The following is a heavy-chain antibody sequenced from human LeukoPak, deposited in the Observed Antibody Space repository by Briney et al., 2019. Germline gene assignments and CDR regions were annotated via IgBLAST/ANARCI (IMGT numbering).Heavy chain of an antibody. V-gene: IGHV3-64D*09. CDR1: GFTFSSYA. J-gene: IGHJ1*01. CDR2: ISSNGGST. CDR3: VKGQRYYDSSGYYSIEYFQH. D-gene: IGHD3-22*01. Sequence: GGSLRLSCSASGFTFSSYAMRWVRQAPGKGLEYVSAISSNGGSTYYADSVKGRFTISRDNSKNTLYLQMSSLRAEDTAVYYCVKGQRYYDSSGYYSIEYFQHWGQGTLVTVSS.